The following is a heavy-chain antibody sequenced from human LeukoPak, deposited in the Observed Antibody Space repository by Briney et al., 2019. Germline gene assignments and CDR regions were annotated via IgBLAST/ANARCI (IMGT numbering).Heavy chain of an antibody. J-gene: IGHJ4*02. D-gene: IGHD3-10*01. V-gene: IGHV3-21*01. CDR3: AKDLYVGGSGSYYDPFDY. CDR2: ISSSSSYI. Sequence: PGGSLRLSCAASGFTFSSYSMNWVRQAPGKGLEWVSSISSSSSYIYYADSVKGRFTISRDNSKNTLYLQMNSLRAEDTAVYYCAKDLYVGGSGSYYDPFDYWGQGTLVTVSS. CDR1: GFTFSSYS.